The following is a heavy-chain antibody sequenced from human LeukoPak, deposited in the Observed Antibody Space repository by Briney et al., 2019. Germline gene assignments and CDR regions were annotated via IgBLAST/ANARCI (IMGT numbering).Heavy chain of an antibody. J-gene: IGHJ3*02. D-gene: IGHD4-17*01. CDR2: IRSGGDGT. CDR1: GFTFTNYA. CDR3: ARDPNGDYVGAFEM. Sequence: GGSLRLSCAASGFTFTNYAMIWVRQAPGRGLEWVSAIRSGGDGTLYADSVKGRFIISRDNSKNTLFLQMNNMRAEDTAVYYCARDPNGDYVGAFEMWGPGTKVTVS. V-gene: IGHV3-23*01.